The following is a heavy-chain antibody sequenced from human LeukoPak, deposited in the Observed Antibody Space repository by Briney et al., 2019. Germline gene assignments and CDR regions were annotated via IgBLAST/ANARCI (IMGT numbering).Heavy chain of an antibody. Sequence: SETLSLTCTVSGGSIRSSYYYWGWIRQPPGKGLGWIGSIYDSGSTYYNPSLKSRVTISVDTSKNQFSLKLSSVTAADTAVYYCARGLPRYYDILTGYQRYYYYGMDVWGQGTTVTVSS. CDR2: IYDSGST. D-gene: IGHD3-9*01. V-gene: IGHV4-39*07. J-gene: IGHJ6*02. CDR1: GGSIRSSYYY. CDR3: ARGLPRYYDILTGYQRYYYYGMDV.